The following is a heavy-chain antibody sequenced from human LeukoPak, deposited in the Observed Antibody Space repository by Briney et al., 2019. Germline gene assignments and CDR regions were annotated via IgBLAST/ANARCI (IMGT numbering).Heavy chain of an antibody. J-gene: IGHJ6*03. D-gene: IGHD5-18*01. CDR1: GGSISSSSYY. CDR2: IYTSGST. V-gene: IGHV4-39*07. Sequence: SETLSLTCTVSGGSISSSSYYWGWIRQPPGKGLEWIGSIYTSGSTNYNPSLKSRVTMSVDTSKNQFSLKLSSVTAADTAVYYCARTTEGGYTYGYFYYYYMDVWSKGTTVTISS. CDR3: ARTTEGGYTYGYFYYYYMDV.